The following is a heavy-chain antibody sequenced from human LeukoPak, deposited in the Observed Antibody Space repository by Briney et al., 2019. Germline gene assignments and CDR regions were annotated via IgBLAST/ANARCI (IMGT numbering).Heavy chain of an antibody. Sequence: PSETLSLTCTVSGGSISGYSWSWIRQPPGKGLEWIGYIYDSGSINYDPSLKSRVTISADTSKNQFSLNLSSVTAADTAVYYCARHGASWYKAFDIWGQGTMVTVSS. V-gene: IGHV4-59*08. CDR3: ARHGASWYKAFDI. D-gene: IGHD2-2*02. CDR1: GGSISGYS. J-gene: IGHJ3*02. CDR2: IYDSGSI.